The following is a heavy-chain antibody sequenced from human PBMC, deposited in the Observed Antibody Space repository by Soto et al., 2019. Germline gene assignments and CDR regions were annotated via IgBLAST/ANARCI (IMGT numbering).Heavy chain of an antibody. Sequence: NPSETLSLTCAVYGGSFSGYYWSWIRQPPGKGLEWIGEINHSGSTNYNPSLKSRVTISVDTSKNQFSLKLSSVTAADTAVYYCARGVVGATAYYVDYWGQGTLVTV. CDR2: INHSGST. CDR3: ARGVVGATAYYVDY. J-gene: IGHJ4*02. V-gene: IGHV4-34*01. D-gene: IGHD1-26*01. CDR1: GGSFSGYY.